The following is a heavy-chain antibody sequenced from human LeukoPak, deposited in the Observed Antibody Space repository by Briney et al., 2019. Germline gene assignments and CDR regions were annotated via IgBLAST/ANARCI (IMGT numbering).Heavy chain of an antibody. CDR3: AKVTTMAESDY. V-gene: IGHV3-11*04. CDR1: GFTFSDYY. D-gene: IGHD3-10*01. Sequence: PGGSLRLSCAASGFTFSDYYMSWIRQAPGKGLEWVSYISSSGSTIYYADSVKGRFTISRDNSKNTLYLQMNSLRAEDTAVYYCAKVTTMAESDYWGQGTLVTVSS. CDR2: ISSSGSTI. J-gene: IGHJ4*02.